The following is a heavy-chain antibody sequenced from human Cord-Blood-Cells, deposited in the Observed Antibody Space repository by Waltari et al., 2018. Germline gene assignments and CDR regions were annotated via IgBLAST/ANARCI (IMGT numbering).Heavy chain of an antibody. CDR3: ARQVSSIAALNWFDP. J-gene: IGHJ5*02. V-gene: IGHV5-51*01. D-gene: IGHD6-6*01. Sequence: GIIYPGDSDTRYSPSFQGQVTISADKSINTAYLQWSSLKASDTAMYYCARQVSSIAALNWFDPWGQGTLVTVSS. CDR2: IYPGDSDT.